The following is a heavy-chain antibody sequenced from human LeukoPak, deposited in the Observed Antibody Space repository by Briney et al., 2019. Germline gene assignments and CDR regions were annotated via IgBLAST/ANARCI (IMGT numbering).Heavy chain of an antibody. CDR3: ARDSHVVPAAIPYYFDY. J-gene: IGHJ4*02. CDR1: GFTFSSYW. D-gene: IGHD2-2*02. Sequence: GGSLRLSCAASGFTFSSYWMSWVRQAPGKGLEWVANIKQDGSEKYYVDPVKGRFTISRDNAKNSLYLQMNSLRAEDTAVYYCARDSHVVPAAIPYYFDYWGQGTLVTVSS. V-gene: IGHV3-7*01. CDR2: IKQDGSEK.